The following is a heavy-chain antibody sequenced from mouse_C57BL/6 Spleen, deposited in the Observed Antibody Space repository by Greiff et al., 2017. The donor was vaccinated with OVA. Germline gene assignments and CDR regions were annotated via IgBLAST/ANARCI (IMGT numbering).Heavy chain of an antibody. CDR3: ARRQRGNYYAMDY. D-gene: IGHD6-1*01. Sequence: QVQLQQPGAELVKPGASVKLSCKASGYTFTSYWMQWVKQRPGQGLEWFGEIDPSDSYTNYNQKFKGKATLTVDTSSSTAYMQLSSLTSEDSAVYDCARRQRGNYYAMDYWGQGTSVTVSS. J-gene: IGHJ4*01. CDR2: IDPSDSYT. CDR1: GYTFTSYW. V-gene: IGHV1-50*01.